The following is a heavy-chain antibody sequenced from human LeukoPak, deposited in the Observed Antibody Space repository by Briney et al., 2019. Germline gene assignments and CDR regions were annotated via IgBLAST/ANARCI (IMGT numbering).Heavy chain of an antibody. Sequence: PGGSLRLSCAASGFTFSSYAMSWVRQAPGKGLEWVSAISGSGGSTYYADSVKGRFTISRDNSKNTLYMQMALRRAEDTAVYYCAKDPKYSSGWYVWFDPWGQGTLVTVSS. CDR2: ISGSGGST. D-gene: IGHD6-19*01. J-gene: IGHJ5*02. CDR1: GFTFSSYA. V-gene: IGHV3-23*01. CDR3: AKDPKYSSGWYVWFDP.